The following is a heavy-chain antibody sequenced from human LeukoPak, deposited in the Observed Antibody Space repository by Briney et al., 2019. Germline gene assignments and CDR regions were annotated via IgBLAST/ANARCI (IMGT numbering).Heavy chain of an antibody. D-gene: IGHD4-17*01. J-gene: IGHJ5*02. CDR2: ISAYNGNT. Sequence: ASVKVSCKASGGTFSSYAISWVRQAPGQGLEWMGWISAYNGNTNYAQKLQGRVTMTTDTSTSTAYMELRSLRSDDTAVYYCARTGSLTTVTTTLDWFDPWGQGTLVTVSS. CDR3: ARTGSLTTVTTTLDWFDP. CDR1: GGTFSSYA. V-gene: IGHV1-18*01.